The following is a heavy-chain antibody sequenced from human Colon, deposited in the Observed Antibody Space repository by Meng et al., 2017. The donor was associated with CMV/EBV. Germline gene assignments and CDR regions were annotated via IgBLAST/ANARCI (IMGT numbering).Heavy chain of an antibody. J-gene: IGHJ6*02. Sequence: GESLKISCAASGFTFSDYYMSWIRQAPGKGLEWVSYISNSGSTIYYADSVKGRFTISRDNAKNSLYLQMNSLRSEDTDVYYCAGAGVIGGAPGCDYGKDFWGQGTTVTVSS. D-gene: IGHD1-26*01. CDR3: AGAGVIGGAPGCDYGKDF. CDR1: GFTFSDYY. V-gene: IGHV3-11*01. CDR2: ISNSGSTI.